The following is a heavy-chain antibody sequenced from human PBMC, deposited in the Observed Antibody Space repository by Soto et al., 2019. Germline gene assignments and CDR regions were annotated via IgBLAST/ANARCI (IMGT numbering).Heavy chain of an antibody. J-gene: IGHJ4*02. Sequence: PGGSLRLSCAASGFTFNNYAMGWVRQAPGKGLEWVSAITGSGSDTYYVDSVKGRFTISRDNSKNTLYLQMNSLRIEDTAVFYCAKLGSSSWSPHYYFDYWGQGTLVTVS. V-gene: IGHV3-23*01. D-gene: IGHD2-2*01. CDR1: GFTFNNYA. CDR2: ITGSGSDT. CDR3: AKLGSSSWSPHYYFDY.